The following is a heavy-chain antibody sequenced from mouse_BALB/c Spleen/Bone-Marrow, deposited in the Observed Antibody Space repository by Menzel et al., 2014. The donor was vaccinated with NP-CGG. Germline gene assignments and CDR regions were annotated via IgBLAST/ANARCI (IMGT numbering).Heavy chain of an antibody. CDR3: ARTGNRAWFAY. CDR1: GYAFSSYW. CDR2: IYPGDGDT. D-gene: IGHD2-1*01. V-gene: IGHV1-80*01. Sequence: QVQLQQSGAELVRPGSSVKISCKASGYAFSSYWMNWVKQRPGQGLEWIGQIYPGDGDTNYNGKFKGKATLTAYKSSSTAYMQLSSLTSEDSAVYFCARTGNRAWFAYWGQGTLVTVSA. J-gene: IGHJ3*01.